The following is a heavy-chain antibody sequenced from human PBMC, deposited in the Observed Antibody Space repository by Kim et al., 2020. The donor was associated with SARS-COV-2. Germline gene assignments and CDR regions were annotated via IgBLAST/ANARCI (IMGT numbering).Heavy chain of an antibody. CDR2: IYHSGST. J-gene: IGHJ6*02. V-gene: IGHV4-4*02. CDR1: GGSISSSNW. D-gene: IGHD4-17*01. Sequence: SETLSLTCAVSGGSISSSNWWSWVRQPPGKGLEWIGEIYHSGSTNYNPSLKSRVTISVDKSKNQFSLKLSSVTAADTAVYYCARDLRDYGDIYYYYYYGMDVWGQGTTVTVSS. CDR3: ARDLRDYGDIYYYYYYGMDV.